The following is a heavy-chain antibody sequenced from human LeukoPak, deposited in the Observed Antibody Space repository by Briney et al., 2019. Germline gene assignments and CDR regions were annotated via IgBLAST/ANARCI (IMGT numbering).Heavy chain of an antibody. CDR1: GYTFTGYY. Sequence: ASVKVSCKASGYTFTGYYMHWVRQAPEQGLEWMGWINPNSGGTNYAQKFQGRVTMTRDTSISTAYMELSRLRSDDTAVYYCARGQLLFYYYYGMDVWGQGTTVTVSS. CDR3: ARGQLLFYYYYGMDV. V-gene: IGHV1-2*02. J-gene: IGHJ6*02. CDR2: INPNSGGT. D-gene: IGHD2-2*01.